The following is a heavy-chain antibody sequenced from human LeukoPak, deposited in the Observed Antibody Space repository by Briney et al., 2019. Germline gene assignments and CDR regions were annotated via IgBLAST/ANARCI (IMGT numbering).Heavy chain of an antibody. CDR2: VSYSGST. CDR3: ASGGYYGSGAFHI. J-gene: IGHJ3*02. Sequence: SETLSLTCTVSGGAINSYYRSWVRQAPGKGLEWIGYVSYSGSTDYNPSLKSRVTISEDTSKNQFYLQLSSVTAADTAMYFCASGGYYGSGAFHIWGQGTMVTVSS. CDR1: GGAINSYY. V-gene: IGHV4-59*01. D-gene: IGHD3-10*01.